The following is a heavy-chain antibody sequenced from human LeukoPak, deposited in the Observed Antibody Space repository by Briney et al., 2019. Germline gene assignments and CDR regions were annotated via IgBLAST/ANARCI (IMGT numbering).Heavy chain of an antibody. V-gene: IGHV3-48*03. D-gene: IGHD4-23*01. J-gene: IGHJ3*02. CDR1: GITFRNYE. Sequence: PGGSLRLSCAASGITFRNYEMNWIRQAPGKGLEWVSYSSNSGTTMYYADSVQGRFTISRDNAKNSLYLQMNSLRAEDTAVYYCAREGYGGNNAFDIWGQGTVVTVSS. CDR2: SSNSGTTM. CDR3: AREGYGGNNAFDI.